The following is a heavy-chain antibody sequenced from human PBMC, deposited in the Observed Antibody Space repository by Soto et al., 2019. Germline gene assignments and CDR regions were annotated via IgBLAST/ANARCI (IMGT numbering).Heavy chain of an antibody. CDR3: ARDQERWFDP. D-gene: IGHD1-1*01. CDR1: GFTFSSYA. Sequence: QVQLVESGGGVVQPGRSLRLSCAASGFTFSSYAMHWVRQAPGKGLEWVAVISYDGSNKYYADSVKGRFTISRDNSKNTLYLQMNSPRAEDTAVYYCARDQERWFDPWGQGTLVTVSS. CDR2: ISYDGSNK. J-gene: IGHJ5*02. V-gene: IGHV3-30-3*01.